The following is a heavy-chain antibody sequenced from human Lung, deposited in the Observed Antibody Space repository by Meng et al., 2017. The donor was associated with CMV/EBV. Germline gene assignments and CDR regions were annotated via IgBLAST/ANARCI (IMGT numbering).Heavy chain of an antibody. CDR2: VSDGGDYV. Sequence: SCAASGFSFNTYTLNWVRQAPGKGLEWVSSVSDGGDYVYYADSVKGRFTISRDNARNSLFLQMNSLRAEDTAVYYCARDLGYCSRTSCYMFYFDYWGHGTLVTVSS. V-gene: IGHV3-21*01. CDR1: GFSFNTYT. D-gene: IGHD2-2*02. CDR3: ARDLGYCSRTSCYMFYFDY. J-gene: IGHJ4*01.